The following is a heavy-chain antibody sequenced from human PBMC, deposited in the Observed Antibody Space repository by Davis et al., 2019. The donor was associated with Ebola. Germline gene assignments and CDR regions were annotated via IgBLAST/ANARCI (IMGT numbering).Heavy chain of an antibody. Sequence: SVKVSCKASGGGFSDYTISWVRQAPGQGLEWMGRILPALNIVTYAQKFQDRLTITADRSTNTAYMDLSRLKSEDTATYFCAREQIGKIDYWGQGTLVTVSS. D-gene: IGHD3-22*01. CDR1: GGGFSDYT. V-gene: IGHV1-69*04. CDR2: ILPALNIV. CDR3: AREQIGKIDY. J-gene: IGHJ4*02.